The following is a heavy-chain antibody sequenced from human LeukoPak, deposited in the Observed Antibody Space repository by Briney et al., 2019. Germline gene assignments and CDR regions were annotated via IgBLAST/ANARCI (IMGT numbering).Heavy chain of an antibody. Sequence: GGSLRLSCAASGFTVSSNYMSWVRQAPGEGLEWVSVIYSGGSTYYADSVKGRFTISRDNSKNTLYLQMNSLGAEDTAVYYCARVGYSYGYIRSWGQGTLVTVSS. CDR2: IYSGGST. V-gene: IGHV3-53*01. CDR1: GFTVSSNY. D-gene: IGHD5-18*01. CDR3: ARVGYSYGYIRS. J-gene: IGHJ5*02.